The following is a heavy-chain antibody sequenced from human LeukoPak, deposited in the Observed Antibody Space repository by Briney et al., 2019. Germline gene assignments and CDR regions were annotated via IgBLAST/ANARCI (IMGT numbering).Heavy chain of an antibody. CDR1: GFTFSDYY. CDR3: ASGDSVTSPGGYYYGMDV. D-gene: IGHD2-2*01. Sequence: GGSLTLSCSASGFTFSDYYMSWIRQAPGKGLEWVSYISSSGSTIYYADSVKGLFTISRDNAKNSLYLQMNSLRAEDTGVYYCASGDSVTSPGGYYYGMDVWGQGTTVTVS. CDR2: ISSSGSTI. V-gene: IGHV3-11*01. J-gene: IGHJ6*02.